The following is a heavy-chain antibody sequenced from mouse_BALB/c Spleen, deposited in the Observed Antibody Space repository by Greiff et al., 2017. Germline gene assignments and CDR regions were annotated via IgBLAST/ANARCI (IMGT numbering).Heavy chain of an antibody. CDR3: ARSYGSSPLFAY. J-gene: IGHJ3*01. Sequence: VQLQQPGAELVKPGTSVKLSCKASGYNFTSYWINWVKLRPGQGLEWIGDIYPGSGSTNYNEKFKSKATLTVDTSSSTAYMQLSSLASEDSALYYCARSYGSSPLFAYWGQGTLVTVSA. D-gene: IGHD1-1*01. CDR2: IYPGSGST. CDR1: GYNFTSYW. V-gene: IGHV1-55*01.